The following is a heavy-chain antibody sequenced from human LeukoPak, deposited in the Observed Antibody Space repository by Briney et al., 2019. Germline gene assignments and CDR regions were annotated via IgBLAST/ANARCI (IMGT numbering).Heavy chain of an antibody. CDR2: INPNSGGT. V-gene: IGHV1-2*06. CDR1: GYTFTGYY. CDR3: ATTTYYDFWSGYYPNYYFDY. J-gene: IGHJ4*02. Sequence: ASVKVSCKASGYTFTGYYMHWVRQAPGQGLEWMGRINPNSGGTNYAQKFQGRVTMTRDTSISTAYMELSRLRSDDTAVYYCATTTYYDFWSGYYPNYYFDYWGQGTLVTVSS. D-gene: IGHD3-3*01.